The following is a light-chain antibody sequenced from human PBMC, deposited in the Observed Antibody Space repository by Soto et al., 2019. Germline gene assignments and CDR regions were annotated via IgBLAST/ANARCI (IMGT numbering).Light chain of an antibody. Sequence: DIVMTQSPDSLAVSLGERATINCQSSQSVLYSSNNKNYLAWYQQKPGQPPKLLIYWASTRESGVPDQFSGSGSGTDFTLTISSLQAEDVAVYYCHQYYFTPRTFGQGTKVEIK. CDR1: QSVLYSSNNKNY. CDR3: HQYYFTPRT. CDR2: WAS. J-gene: IGKJ1*01. V-gene: IGKV4-1*01.